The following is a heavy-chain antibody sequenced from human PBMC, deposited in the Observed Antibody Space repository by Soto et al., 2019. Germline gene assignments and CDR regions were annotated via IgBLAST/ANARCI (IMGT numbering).Heavy chain of an antibody. CDR3: ARGXDYGDYKRYYYYMDV. CDR1: GYTFTGYY. J-gene: IGHJ6*03. CDR2: INPNSGGT. V-gene: IGHV1-2*04. D-gene: IGHD4-17*01. Sequence: ASVKVSCKASGYTFTGYYMHWVRQAPGQGLEWMGWINPNSGGTNYAQKFQGWVTMTRDTSISTAYMELSRLRSDDTAVYYCARGXDYGDYKRYYYYMDVWGKGTTVXVS.